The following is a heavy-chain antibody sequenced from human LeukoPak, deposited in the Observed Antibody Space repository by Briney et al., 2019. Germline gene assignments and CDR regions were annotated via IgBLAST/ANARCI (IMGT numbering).Heavy chain of an antibody. CDR3: ARWDSYSSSPDY. V-gene: IGHV1-2*02. CDR1: GYTFTSYD. D-gene: IGHD6-13*01. Sequence: ASVKVSCKASGYTFTSYDINWVRQAPGQGLEWMGWINPNSGDTGYAQRFQGRVTMTRDTSIRTIYMEIYMELTGLRFDDTALYYCARWDSYSSSPDYWGQGTLVTVSS. CDR2: INPNSGDT. J-gene: IGHJ4*02.